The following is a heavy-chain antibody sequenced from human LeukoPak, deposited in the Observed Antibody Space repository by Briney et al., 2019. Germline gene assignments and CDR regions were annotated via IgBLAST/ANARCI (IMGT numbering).Heavy chain of an antibody. D-gene: IGHD6-6*01. Sequence: SETLSLTCTVSGGSISSSSYYWGWIRQPPGKGLEWIGSIYYSGSTYYNPSLKSRVTISVDTSKNQFSLKLSSVTAADTAVYYCARLLGEAARSDYWGQGTLVTVSS. CDR3: ARLLGEAARSDY. J-gene: IGHJ4*02. CDR1: GGSISSSSYY. V-gene: IGHV4-39*01. CDR2: IYYSGST.